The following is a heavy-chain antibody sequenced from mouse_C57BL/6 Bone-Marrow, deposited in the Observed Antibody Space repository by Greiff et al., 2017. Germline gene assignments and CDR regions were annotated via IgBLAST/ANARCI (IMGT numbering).Heavy chain of an antibody. CDR3: ARSHYGSRGNYFDY. D-gene: IGHD1-1*01. J-gene: IGHJ2*01. Sequence: QVQLQQSGPELVKPGASVKISCKASGYAFSSSWMNWVKQRPGKGLEWIGRIYPGDGDTNYNGKFKGKATLTADKSSSTAYMQLSSLTSEDSAVYYCARSHYGSRGNYFDYWGQGTTLTVSS. V-gene: IGHV1-82*01. CDR1: GYAFSSSW. CDR2: IYPGDGDT.